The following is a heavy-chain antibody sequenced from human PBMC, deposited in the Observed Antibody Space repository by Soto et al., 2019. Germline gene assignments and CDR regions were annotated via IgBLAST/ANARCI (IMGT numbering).Heavy chain of an antibody. Sequence: GGYLRLSCAASGFTFSSYAMSWVRQAPGKGLEWVSAISGSGGSTYYADSVKGRFTISRDNSKNTLYLQMNSLRAEDTAVYYCAKALLITMIVVVTPTPFDYWGQGTLVTVSS. CDR1: GFTFSSYA. CDR2: ISGSGGST. J-gene: IGHJ4*02. D-gene: IGHD3-22*01. CDR3: AKALLITMIVVVTPTPFDY. V-gene: IGHV3-23*01.